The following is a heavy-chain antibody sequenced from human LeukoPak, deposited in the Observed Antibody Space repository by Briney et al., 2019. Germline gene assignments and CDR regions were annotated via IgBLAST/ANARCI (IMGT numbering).Heavy chain of an antibody. CDR2: ISGSGGTT. D-gene: IGHD5-18*01. CDR3: AKDRVGYGPRLFDP. CDR1: GFTFSSCA. J-gene: IGHJ5*02. Sequence: PGGSLRLSCAASGFTFSSCAMSWVRQAPGKGLEWVSVISGSGGTTYYADSVKGRFTISRDNSKNTLYLQMNSLRAEDTAVYYCAKDRVGYGPRLFDPWGQGTLVTVSS. V-gene: IGHV3-23*01.